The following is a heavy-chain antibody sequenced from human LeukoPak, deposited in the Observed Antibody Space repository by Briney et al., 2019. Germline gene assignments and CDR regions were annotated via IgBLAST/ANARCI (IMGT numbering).Heavy chain of an antibody. CDR3: TKLAVASADS. Sequence: GGSLRLSCAASGFSFSRYEMNWVRQAPGKGLEWVSNISPSGSTKYYADSVKGRFTVSRDNAKNSLYLQMNSLRAGDTGVYYCTKLAVASADSWGQGTLVTVSS. J-gene: IGHJ4*02. V-gene: IGHV3-48*03. D-gene: IGHD6-19*01. CDR1: GFSFSRYE. CDR2: ISPSGSTK.